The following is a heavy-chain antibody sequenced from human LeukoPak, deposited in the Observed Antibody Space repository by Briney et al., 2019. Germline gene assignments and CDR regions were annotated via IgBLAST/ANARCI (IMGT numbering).Heavy chain of an antibody. J-gene: IGHJ4*02. Sequence: SGGSLRLSCAASGFTFSSYSMNWVRQAPGRGLEWVSSISSSSSYIYYADSVKGRFTISRDNAKNSLYLQMNSLRAEDTAVYYCARGPYDYVWGSYRYKDYFDYWGQGTLVTVSS. CDR1: GFTFSSYS. CDR3: ARGPYDYVWGSYRYKDYFDY. V-gene: IGHV3-21*01. CDR2: ISSSSSYI. D-gene: IGHD3-16*02.